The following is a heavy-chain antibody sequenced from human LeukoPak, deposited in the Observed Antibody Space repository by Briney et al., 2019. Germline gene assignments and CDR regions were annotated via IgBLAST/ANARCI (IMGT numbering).Heavy chain of an antibody. CDR2: INHSGST. CDR1: GGSFSGYY. V-gene: IGHV4-34*01. CDR3: ARGVSCTNGVCYPDYYYYMDV. J-gene: IGHJ6*03. Sequence: SETLSLTCAVYGGSFSGYYWSWIRQPPGKGLEWIGEINHSGSTNYNPPLKSRVTISVDTSKNQFSLKLSSVTAADTAVYYCARGVSCTNGVCYPDYYYYMDVWGKGTTVTVSS. D-gene: IGHD2-8*01.